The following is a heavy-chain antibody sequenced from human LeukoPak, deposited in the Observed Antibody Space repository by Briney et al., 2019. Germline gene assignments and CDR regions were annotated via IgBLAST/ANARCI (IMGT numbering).Heavy chain of an antibody. CDR3: AKPLVNYYDSSGYYGFDY. CDR2: ISYDGSNK. CDR1: GFTFSSYG. D-gene: IGHD3-22*01. V-gene: IGHV3-30*18. J-gene: IGHJ4*02. Sequence: GRSLRLSCAASGFTFSSYGMHWVRQAPGKGLEWVAVISYDGSNKYYADSVKGRFTISRDNSKNTLYLQMNSLRAEDMAVYYCAKPLVNYYDSSGYYGFDYWGQGTLVTVSS.